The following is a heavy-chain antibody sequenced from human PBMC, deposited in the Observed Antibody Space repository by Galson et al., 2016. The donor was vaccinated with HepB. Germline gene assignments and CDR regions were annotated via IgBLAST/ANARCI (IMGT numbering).Heavy chain of an antibody. V-gene: IGHV3-23*01. J-gene: IGHJ6*02. CDR2: ISGSGGST. Sequence: SLRLSCAASGFTFSTYAMTWVRQAPGKGLEWVSAISGSGGSTYYAGSVKGRFTISRHNSKNTLYLQTNSLRHEDTAVYYCARAYDFWSGRYYYAMDVWGQGTTVTVS. CDR3: ARAYDFWSGRYYYAMDV. D-gene: IGHD3-3*01. CDR1: GFTFSTYA.